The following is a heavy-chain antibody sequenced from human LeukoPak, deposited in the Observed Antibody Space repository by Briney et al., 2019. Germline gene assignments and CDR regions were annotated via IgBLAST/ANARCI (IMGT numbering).Heavy chain of an antibody. D-gene: IGHD2-2*01. CDR1: GYTFTSYY. Sequence: GASVKVSCKASGYTFTSYYMHWVRQAPGQGLEWMGIIYPSDGSTTYAQDFQGRVTMTRDTSTSTVYMELSSLRSEDTAVYYRARDYKIPQQYCSITSCYLFDYWGQGTLVTVSS. CDR3: ARDYKIPQQYCSITSCYLFDY. J-gene: IGHJ4*02. CDR2: IYPSDGST. V-gene: IGHV1-46*01.